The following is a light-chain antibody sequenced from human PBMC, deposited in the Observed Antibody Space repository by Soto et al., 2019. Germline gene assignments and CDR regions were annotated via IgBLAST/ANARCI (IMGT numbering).Light chain of an antibody. CDR3: LQSYNFPRT. V-gene: IGKV1-6*01. CDR2: AAS. J-gene: IGKJ1*01. Sequence: AIPMTQSPSSLSASVGDRVTISCRASQGIRSDLAWYQQKPGKAPKLLIFAASTLHSGVPSRFSGRRSATDFTLTISSLQPEDFATYYCLQSYNFPRTFGQGTKVEIK. CDR1: QGIRSD.